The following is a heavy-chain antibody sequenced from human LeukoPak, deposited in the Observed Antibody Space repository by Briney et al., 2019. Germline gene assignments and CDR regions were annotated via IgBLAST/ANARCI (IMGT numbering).Heavy chain of an antibody. CDR1: GFTFSSYG. CDR3: AKAGGGLQQWLPRESLDY. D-gene: IGHD6-19*01. J-gene: IGHJ4*02. CDR2: ISYDGSNK. V-gene: IGHV3-30*18. Sequence: GGSLRLSCAAPGFTFSSYGMHWVRQAPGKGLEWVAVISYDGSNKYYADSVKGRFTISRDNSKNTLYLQMNSLRAEDTAVYYCAKAGGGLQQWLPRESLDYWGQGTLVTVSS.